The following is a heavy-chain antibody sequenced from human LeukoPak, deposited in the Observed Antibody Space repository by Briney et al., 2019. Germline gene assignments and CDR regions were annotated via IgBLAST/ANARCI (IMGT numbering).Heavy chain of an antibody. J-gene: IGHJ5*02. Sequence: PSETLSLTCTVSGGSISSSSYYWGWIRQPPGKGLEWIGSIYYSGSTYYNPSLKGRVTISVDTSKNQFSLKLSSVTAADTAVYYCARDFAHTTVTVGWFDPWGQGTLVTVSS. CDR3: ARDFAHTTVTVGWFDP. V-gene: IGHV4-39*07. CDR1: GGSISSSSYY. CDR2: IYYSGST. D-gene: IGHD4-17*01.